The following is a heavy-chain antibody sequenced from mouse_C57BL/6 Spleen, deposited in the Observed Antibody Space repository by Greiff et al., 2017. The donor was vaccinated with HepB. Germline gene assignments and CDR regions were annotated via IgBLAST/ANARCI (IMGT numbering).Heavy chain of an antibody. CDR1: GYTFTSYW. CDR2: IYPGSGST. CDR3: ARRGYYDGGFDY. V-gene: IGHV1-55*01. D-gene: IGHD1-1*01. Sequence: QVQLQQSGAELVKPGASVKMSCKASGYTFTSYWITWVKQRPGQGLEWIGDIYPGSGSTNYNEKFKSKATLTVDTSSSTAYMQLSSLTSEDSAVYYCARRGYYDGGFDYWGQGTTLTVSS. J-gene: IGHJ2*01.